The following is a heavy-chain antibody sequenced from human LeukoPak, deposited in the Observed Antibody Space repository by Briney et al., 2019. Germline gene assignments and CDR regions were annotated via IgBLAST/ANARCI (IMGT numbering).Heavy chain of an antibody. D-gene: IGHD5-18*01. CDR2: IYYSGST. Sequence: SETLSLTCTVSGGSISSYYWSWIRQPPGKGLEWIGYIYYSGSTNYNPSLKSRVTISVDTSKNQFSLKLSSVTAADTAVYYCARGNTAMVAYYFDYWGQGALVTVSS. J-gene: IGHJ4*02. CDR1: GGSISSYY. V-gene: IGHV4-59*01. CDR3: ARGNTAMVAYYFDY.